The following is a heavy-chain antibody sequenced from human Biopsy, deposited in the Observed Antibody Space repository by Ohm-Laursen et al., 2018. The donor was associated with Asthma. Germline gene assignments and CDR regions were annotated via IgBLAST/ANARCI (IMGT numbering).Heavy chain of an antibody. CDR2: IFAANSET. J-gene: IGHJ4*02. CDR3: ARFIDGTFFVDY. CDR1: GYTFSDSW. V-gene: IGHV5-51*01. Sequence: ESLRISCKASGYTFSDSWIGWVCQMSGKGLEWMGIIFAANSETKYSPSFQGQVTISVDMSISTAFLQWSSLKASDTAMYYCARFIDGTFFVDYWGQGTLVTVAS. D-gene: IGHD1-7*01.